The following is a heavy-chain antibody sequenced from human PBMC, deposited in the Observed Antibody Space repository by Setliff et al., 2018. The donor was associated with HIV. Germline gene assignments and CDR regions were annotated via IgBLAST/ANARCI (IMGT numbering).Heavy chain of an antibody. D-gene: IGHD2-15*01. J-gene: IGHJ5*02. CDR1: GYSVSSGYY. CDR2: MYYTRTT. Sequence: SETLSLTCAVSGYSVSSGYYWAWIRQAPGKGLQWIGQMYYTRTTDYNPSLSSRVTISQDKSRNQFSLKLTSVTATDTAIYYCARGVGIGGNWFNPWGQGIMVTV. V-gene: IGHV4-38-2*01. CDR3: ARGVGIGGNWFNP.